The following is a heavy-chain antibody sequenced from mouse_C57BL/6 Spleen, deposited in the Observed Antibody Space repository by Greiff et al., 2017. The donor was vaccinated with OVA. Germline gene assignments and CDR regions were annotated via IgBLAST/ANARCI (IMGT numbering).Heavy chain of an antibody. V-gene: IGHV1-15*01. Sequence: QVQLQQSGAELVRPGASVTLSCKASGYTFTDYEMHWVKQTPVHGLEWIGAIDPETGGTAYNQKFKGKAILTADKSSSTAYMELRSLTSEDSAVYYCTRSASHYYGSRPWFAYWGQGTLVTVSA. CDR1: GYTFTDYE. CDR2: IDPETGGT. D-gene: IGHD1-1*01. J-gene: IGHJ3*01. CDR3: TRSASHYYGSRPWFAY.